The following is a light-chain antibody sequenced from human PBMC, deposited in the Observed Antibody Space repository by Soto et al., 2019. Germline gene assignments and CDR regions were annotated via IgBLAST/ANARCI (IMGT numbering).Light chain of an antibody. CDR1: QSVSSY. CDR2: GAS. Sequence: EIVMTQAPATRSVSPGERATLSCRASQSVSSYLAWYQQKPGQAPRLLIYGASTTATGIPARFSGSGSGTEFTLTISSLQSEDFAVYYCQQYNNWPWTFGQGTKVDIK. CDR3: QQYNNWPWT. J-gene: IGKJ1*01. V-gene: IGKV3-15*01.